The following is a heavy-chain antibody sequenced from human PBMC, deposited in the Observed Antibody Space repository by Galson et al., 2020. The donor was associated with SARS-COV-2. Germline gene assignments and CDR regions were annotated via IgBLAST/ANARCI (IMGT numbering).Heavy chain of an antibody. CDR2: TYYTGST. J-gene: IGHJ4*02. CDR1: GDAIKTNNY. Sequence: SQTLSLTCRVSGDAIKTNNYWAWVRQTPGKGLDWIGETYYTGSTSYKPSLKRRITISVDTSNNQFSLTLRSVSAADTAVYYCARRSTTGFDYWGQGMLVTVSS. V-gene: IGHV4-4*02. CDR3: ARRSTTGFDY.